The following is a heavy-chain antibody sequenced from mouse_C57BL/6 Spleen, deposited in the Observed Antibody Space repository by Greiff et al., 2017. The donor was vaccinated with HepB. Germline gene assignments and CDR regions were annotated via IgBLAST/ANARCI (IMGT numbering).Heavy chain of an antibody. J-gene: IGHJ2*01. Sequence: VQRSGPELVKPGASVKISCKASGYAFSSSWMNWVKQRPGKGLEWIGRIYPGDGDTNYNGKFKGKATLTADKSSSTAYMQLSSLTSEDSAVYFCARGGYYFDYWGQGTTLTVSS. CDR3: ARGGYYFDY. CDR1: GYAFSSSW. V-gene: IGHV1-82*01. D-gene: IGHD1-1*02. CDR2: IYPGDGDT.